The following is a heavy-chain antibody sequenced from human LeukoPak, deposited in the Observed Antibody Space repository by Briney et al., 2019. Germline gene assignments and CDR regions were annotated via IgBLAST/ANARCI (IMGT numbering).Heavy chain of an antibody. CDR2: IIPIFGTA. V-gene: IGHV1-69*05. J-gene: IGHJ4*02. Sequence: GASVKVSCKASGGTFSSYALSWVRQAPGQGLEWMGGIIPIFGTANYAQKFQGRGTITTDEFTSTAYMELSSLRSEDTAVYYCARGEDSGYDWDYWGQGTLVTVSS. CDR3: ARGEDSGYDWDY. CDR1: GGTFSSYA. D-gene: IGHD5-12*01.